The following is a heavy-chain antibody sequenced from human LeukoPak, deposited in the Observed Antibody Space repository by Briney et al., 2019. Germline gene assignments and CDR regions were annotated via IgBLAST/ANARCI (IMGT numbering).Heavy chain of an antibody. CDR3: STESGAFSPFGY. J-gene: IGHJ4*02. V-gene: IGHV4-4*02. D-gene: IGHD1-26*01. CDR2: ISLSGRT. Sequence: ASETLSLTCGVCGGSISRPNWWSWVRPSPGQGLEWIGEISLSGRTNYNPSLQSRVTMSLDESKNQLSLDLASVTPPDTAVYYCSTESGAFSPFGYWGQGTLVTVHS. CDR1: GGSISRPNW.